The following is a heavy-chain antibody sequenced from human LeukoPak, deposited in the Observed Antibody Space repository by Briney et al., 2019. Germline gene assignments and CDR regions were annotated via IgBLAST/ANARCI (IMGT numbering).Heavy chain of an antibody. CDR1: GGSFSGYY. CDR2: INHSGST. CDR3: ARGAAITMVRGAASTFDY. J-gene: IGHJ4*02. Sequence: SETLSLTCAVYGGSFSGYYWSWIRQPPGKGLEWIGEINHSGSTNYNPSLKSRVTISVDTFKNQFSLKLSSVTAADTAVYYCARGAAITMVRGAASTFDYWGQGTLVTVSS. V-gene: IGHV4-34*01. D-gene: IGHD3-10*01.